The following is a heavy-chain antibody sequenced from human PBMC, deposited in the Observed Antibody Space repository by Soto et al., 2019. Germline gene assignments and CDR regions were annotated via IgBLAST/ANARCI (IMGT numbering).Heavy chain of an antibody. CDR2: GNAGNGDA. CDR1: AYTVTNYV. V-gene: IGHV1-3*01. J-gene: IGHJ6*03. CDR3: GRHFSGGGSPRQDIYYMAV. Sequence: ASVKVSCKASAYTVTNYVMHWLRQAPGQRLEWMGWGNAGNGDAKYAQNFQGRVTLTRDTPASTAYMDLSSLRHEDTAVYYCGRHFSGGGSPRQDIYYMAVWSKGTTVPVSS. D-gene: IGHD1-26*01.